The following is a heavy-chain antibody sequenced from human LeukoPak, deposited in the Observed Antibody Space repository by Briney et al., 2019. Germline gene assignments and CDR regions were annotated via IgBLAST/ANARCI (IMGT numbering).Heavy chain of an antibody. J-gene: IGHJ4*02. Sequence: SETLSLTCAFYGESLSAYYWTWIRQPPGKGLEWIGEINHSGSTTYNPSLKSQVTISIDTSRNQFSLNVSSVTAADTAVYYCARHRLGSWYYRYWGQGTLVTVSS. CDR1: GESLSAYY. CDR3: ARHRLGSWYYRY. V-gene: IGHV4-34*01. CDR2: INHSGST. D-gene: IGHD6-13*01.